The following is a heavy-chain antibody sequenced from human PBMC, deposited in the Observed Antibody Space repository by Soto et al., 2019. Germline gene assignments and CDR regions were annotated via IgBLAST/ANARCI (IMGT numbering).Heavy chain of an antibody. D-gene: IGHD2-8*01. V-gene: IGHV3-30-3*01. J-gene: IGHJ1*01. Sequence: QVQLVESGGGVVQPGRSLRLSCAASGFTFSFYAMHWVRQAPGKGLEWVAVISYDGDSKHYADSVKGRFTISRDNSKNTLDLQMNSLRAEDTAVYYCAMMEYENRAEYLHLWGQGTLVTVSS. CDR1: GFTFSFYA. CDR2: ISYDGDSK. CDR3: AMMEYENRAEYLHL.